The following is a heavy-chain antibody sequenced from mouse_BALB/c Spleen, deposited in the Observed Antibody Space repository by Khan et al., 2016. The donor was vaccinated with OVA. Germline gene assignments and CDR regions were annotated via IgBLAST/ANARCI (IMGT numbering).Heavy chain of an antibody. CDR3: ARHDDSPFAY. D-gene: IGHD2-12*01. Sequence: EVELVESGGGLVKPGGSLKLSCAASGFTFSTYAMSWVRQTPEKRLEWVATINSDGIYTYYPDSVKGRFTISRDDAKDTLYLQMSSLRSEDAAMDYCARHDDSPFAYWGQGTLVTVSA. V-gene: IGHV5-9-3*01. CDR2: INSDGIYT. J-gene: IGHJ3*01. CDR1: GFTFSTYA.